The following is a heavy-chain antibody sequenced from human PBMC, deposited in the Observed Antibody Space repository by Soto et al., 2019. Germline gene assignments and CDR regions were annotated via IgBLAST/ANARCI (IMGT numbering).Heavy chain of an antibody. D-gene: IGHD3-10*01. CDR1: GFTFSSYA. Sequence: GGSLRLSCAASGFTFSSYAMSWVRQAPGKGLEWVSAISGSGGSTYYADSVKGRFTISRDNSKNTLYLQMNSLGAEDTAVYYCAKDGGITMVRGPIKGTPRGNTLDYWGQGTLVTVSS. J-gene: IGHJ4*02. V-gene: IGHV3-23*01. CDR2: ISGSGGST. CDR3: AKDGGITMVRGPIKGTPRGNTLDY.